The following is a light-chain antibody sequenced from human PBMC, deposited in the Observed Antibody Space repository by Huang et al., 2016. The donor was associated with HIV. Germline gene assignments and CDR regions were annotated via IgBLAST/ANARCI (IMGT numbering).Light chain of an antibody. CDR3: QQTHSTPWT. CDR1: DNIYNY. CDR2: GAS. J-gene: IGKJ1*01. Sequence: DIQVTQSACSLSVSVGDRVTITCRAADNIYNYLNWYQHKPGKAPILLIYGASNLQSGVPSRFSCSGSGTYFTLSISSLQPEDSAIYYCQQTHSTPWTFGQGTNVEIK. V-gene: IGKV1-39*01.